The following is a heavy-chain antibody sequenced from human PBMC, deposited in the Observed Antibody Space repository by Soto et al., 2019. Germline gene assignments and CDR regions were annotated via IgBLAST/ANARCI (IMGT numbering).Heavy chain of an antibody. V-gene: IGHV5-10-1*01. D-gene: IGHD3-9*01. CDR2: IDPSDSYT. Sequence: PGESLKISCQGSGYSFTSYWISWVRQMPGKGLEWMGRIDPSDSYTNYSPSFQGHVTISADKSISTAYLQWSSLKASDTAMYYCARGGNNYDILTGYYYWGQGTLVTVSS. J-gene: IGHJ4*02. CDR3: ARGGNNYDILTGYYY. CDR1: GYSFTSYW.